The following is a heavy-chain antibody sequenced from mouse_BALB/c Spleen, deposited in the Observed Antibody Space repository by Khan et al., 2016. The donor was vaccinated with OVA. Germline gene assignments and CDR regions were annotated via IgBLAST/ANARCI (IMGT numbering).Heavy chain of an antibody. J-gene: IGHJ3*01. CDR2: ISPGSGDT. V-gene: IGHV1-77*01. CDR1: GYTFTDYY. D-gene: IGHD1-2*01. CDR3: SRRSYYGYTFAY. Sequence: QVQLKESGAELVRPGASVKLSCKASGYTFTDYYINWVKQRTGQGLEWIGEISPGSGDTYYNERFKGKVTLTADKSSSTAYMQLSSLTSEASAVYYCSRRSYYGYTFAYWGQGTLVTVSA.